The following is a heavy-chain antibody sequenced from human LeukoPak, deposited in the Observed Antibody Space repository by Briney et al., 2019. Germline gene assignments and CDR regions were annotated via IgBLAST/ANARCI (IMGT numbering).Heavy chain of an antibody. D-gene: IGHD6-13*01. CDR2: ISGSGGST. CDR1: GFTFSSYA. J-gene: IGHJ6*02. Sequence: PGGSLRLSCAASGFTFSSYAMSWVRQAPGKGLEWVSAISGSGGSTYYADSVKGRFTISRDNSKNTLYLQMNSLRAEDTAVYYCAKGSEDSSSSYFPLTYYYGVDVWGQGTTVTVSS. CDR3: AKGSEDSSSSYFPLTYYYGVDV. V-gene: IGHV3-23*01.